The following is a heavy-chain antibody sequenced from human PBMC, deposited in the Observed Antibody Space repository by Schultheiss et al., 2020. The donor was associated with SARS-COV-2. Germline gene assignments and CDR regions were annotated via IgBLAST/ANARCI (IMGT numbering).Heavy chain of an antibody. CDR3: ARGGFGRSGWYYYYYGMDV. CDR1: GFTFSSYA. CDR2: ISSSGSTI. D-gene: IGHD6-19*01. V-gene: IGHV3-48*01. J-gene: IGHJ6*02. Sequence: GGSLRLSCAASGFTFSSYAMHWVRQAPGKGLEWVSYISSSGSTIYYADSVKGRFTISRDNSKNTLYLQMNSLRAEDTAVYYCARGGFGRSGWYYYYYGMDVWGQGTTVTVSS.